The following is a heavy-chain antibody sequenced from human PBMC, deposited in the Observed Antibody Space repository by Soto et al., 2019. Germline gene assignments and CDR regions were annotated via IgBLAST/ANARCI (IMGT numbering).Heavy chain of an antibody. CDR1: GFTFSSYA. CDR3: AKDGGWGGDSVDYYYYMDV. CDR2: ISGSGGST. Sequence: GGSLRLSCAASGFTFSSYAMSWVRQAPGKGLEWVSAISGSGGSTYYADSVKGRFTISRDNSKNTLYLQMNSLRAEDTAVYYCAKDGGWGGDSVDYYYYMDVWGKGTTVTVSS. D-gene: IGHD6-19*01. J-gene: IGHJ6*03. V-gene: IGHV3-23*01.